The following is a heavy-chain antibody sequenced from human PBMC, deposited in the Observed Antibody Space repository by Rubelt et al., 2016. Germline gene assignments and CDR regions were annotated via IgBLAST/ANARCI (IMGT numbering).Heavy chain of an antibody. D-gene: IGHD6-19*01. V-gene: IGHV4-39*01. CDR3: ARTVAGFFRRFDP. CDR2: IYYSGST. CDR1: GGSISSSSHY. J-gene: IGHJ5*02. Sequence: QLQLQESGPGLVKPSETLSLTCTVSGGSISSSSHYWGWIRQPPGKGLEWIGSIYYSGSTYYNPSLKSRVTMSVDPSKNQLSLKVSSVTAADTAVYYCARTVAGFFRRFDPWGQGTLVTVSS.